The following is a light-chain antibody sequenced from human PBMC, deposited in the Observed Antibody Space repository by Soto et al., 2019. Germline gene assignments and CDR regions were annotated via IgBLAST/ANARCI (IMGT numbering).Light chain of an antibody. Sequence: QLVLTQSPSASASLGDSVKLTCTLSSGHSSYAIAWHQQQPEKGPRYLMKLNSDGSHSKGDGIPDRFSGSSSGAARYLTISRLQSEDEAYYYCQNWGTGIVVFGGGTKLTVL. CDR2: LNSDGSH. CDR3: QNWGTGIVV. CDR1: SGHSSYA. J-gene: IGLJ2*01. V-gene: IGLV4-69*01.